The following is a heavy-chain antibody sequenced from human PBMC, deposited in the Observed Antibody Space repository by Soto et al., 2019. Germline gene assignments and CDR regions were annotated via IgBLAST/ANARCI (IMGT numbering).Heavy chain of an antibody. J-gene: IGHJ6*02. CDR2: IIPIFGTA. D-gene: IGHD3-22*01. CDR3: GRDSKCDDTSVGMDV. V-gene: IGHV1-69*13. CDR1: GGTFSSYA. Sequence: SVKVSCKASGGTFSSYAISWVRQAPGQGLEWMGGIIPIFGTANYAQKFQGRVTITADESTSTAYMELSSLRSEDTAVYYCGRDSKCDDTSVGMDVWGQGTKVTVSS.